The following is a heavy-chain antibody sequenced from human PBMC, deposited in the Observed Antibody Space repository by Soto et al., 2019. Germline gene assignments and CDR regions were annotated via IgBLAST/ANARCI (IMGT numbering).Heavy chain of an antibody. V-gene: IGHV4-39*01. J-gene: IGHJ3*02. Sequence: QLQLQESGPGLVKSSETLSLTCTVSGGSISRSSYYCAWIRQPPGKGLEWIGNIHYSGSTYYNPSIKSPVSIFTDTSKNQFSLKLYFVIGAVTAVDYCARPRNNDDSRGSDDAFAIWGQGTMGTVSS. D-gene: IGHD5-12*01. CDR2: IHYSGST. CDR3: ARPRNNDDSRGSDDAFAI. CDR1: GGSISRSSYY.